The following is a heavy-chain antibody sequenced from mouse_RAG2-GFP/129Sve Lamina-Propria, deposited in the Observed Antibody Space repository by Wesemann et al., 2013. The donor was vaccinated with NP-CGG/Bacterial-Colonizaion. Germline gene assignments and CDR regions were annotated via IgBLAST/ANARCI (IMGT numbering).Heavy chain of an antibody. CDR2: ISDAGSYT. CDR3: ARDLGVNY. Sequence: EVKLLQSGGGLVQPGGSLKLSCAASGFTFSSYAMSWVRQTPEKRLEWVATISDAGSYTYYPDNVKGRFTISRDNAKNNLYLQMSHLKSEDTAMYYCARDLGVNYWGQGTTLTVSS. CDR1: GFTFSSYA. J-gene: IGHJ2*01. V-gene: IGHV5-4*01. D-gene: IGHD4-1*01.